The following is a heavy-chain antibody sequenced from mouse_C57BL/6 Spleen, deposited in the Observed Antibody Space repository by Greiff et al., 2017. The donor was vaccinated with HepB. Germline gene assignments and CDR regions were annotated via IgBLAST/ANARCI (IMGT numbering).Heavy chain of an antibody. V-gene: IGHV1-74*01. CDR2: IHPSDSDT. Sequence: VQLQQPGAELVKPGASVKVSCKASGYTFTSYWMHWVKQRPGQGLEWIGRIHPSDSDTNYNQKFKGKATLTVDKSSSTAYMQLSSLTSEDSAVYYCAMEIYYDYDGLRAMDYWGQGTSVTVSS. CDR3: AMEIYYDYDGLRAMDY. D-gene: IGHD2-4*01. J-gene: IGHJ4*01. CDR1: GYTFTSYW.